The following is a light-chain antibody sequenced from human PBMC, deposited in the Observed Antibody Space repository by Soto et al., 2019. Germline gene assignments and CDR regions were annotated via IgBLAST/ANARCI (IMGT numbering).Light chain of an antibody. CDR2: DVS. CDR1: SSDVGGYNY. Sequence: ALTQPASVSGSPGQSITISCTGTSSDVGGYNYVSWYQQHPGKAPKLMIYDVSNRPSGASNRFSGSKSGNTASLTISGLQAEDEADYYCSSYTSSSTLVFGTGTKVTVL. V-gene: IGLV2-14*01. J-gene: IGLJ1*01. CDR3: SSYTSSSTLV.